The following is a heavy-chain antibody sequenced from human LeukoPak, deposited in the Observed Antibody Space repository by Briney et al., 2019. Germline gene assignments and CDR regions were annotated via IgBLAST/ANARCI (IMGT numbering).Heavy chain of an antibody. CDR3: ASGGQKWLQLDAFDI. D-gene: IGHD5-24*01. CDR1: GFTFSSYS. V-gene: IGHV3-48*04. Sequence: GGSLRLSCAASGFTFSSYSMNWVRQAPGKGLEWVSYISSSGSTIYYADSVKGRFTISRDNAKNSLYLQMNSLRAEDTAVYYCASGGQKWLQLDAFDIWGQGTMVTVSS. J-gene: IGHJ3*02. CDR2: ISSSGSTI.